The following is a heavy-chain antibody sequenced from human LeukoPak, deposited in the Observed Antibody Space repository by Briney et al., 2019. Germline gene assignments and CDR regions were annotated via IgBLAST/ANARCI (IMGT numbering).Heavy chain of an antibody. CDR2: IYHSGST. Sequence: SETLSLTCTVSGYSISSGYYWGWIRQPPGKGLEWIGSIYHSGSTYYNPSLKSRVTISVDTSKNQFSLKLSSVTAAGTAVYYCADYGDSVDYWGQGTLVTVSS. CDR3: ADYGDSVDY. CDR1: GYSISSGYY. D-gene: IGHD4-17*01. J-gene: IGHJ4*02. V-gene: IGHV4-38-2*02.